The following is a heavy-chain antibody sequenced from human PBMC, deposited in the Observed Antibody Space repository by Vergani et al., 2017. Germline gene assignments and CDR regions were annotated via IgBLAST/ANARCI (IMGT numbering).Heavy chain of an antibody. Sequence: EVQLLESGGGLVQPGGSLRLSCAASGFTFDDYAMHWVRQAPGKGLEWVSGISWNSGSIGYADSVKGRFTISRDNAKNSLYLQMNSLRAEDTALYYCAKDISGYSYGSSFDYWGQGTLVTVSS. V-gene: IGHV3-9*01. J-gene: IGHJ4*02. CDR1: GFTFDDYA. CDR2: ISWNSGSI. D-gene: IGHD5-18*01. CDR3: AKDISGYSYGSSFDY.